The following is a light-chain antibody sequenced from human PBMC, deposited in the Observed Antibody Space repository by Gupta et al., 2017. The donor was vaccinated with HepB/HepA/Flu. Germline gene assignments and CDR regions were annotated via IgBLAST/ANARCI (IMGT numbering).Light chain of an antibody. CDR1: QSVSSY. J-gene: IGKJ4*01. CDR3: QQRSNWPPGVT. CDR2: DAS. Sequence: EIVLTQSPSTLSWARGERATLSCRASQSVSSYLAWYQQKPGQAPRLLIYDASNRATGIPARFSGSGSGTDFTLTISSLEPEDLAFYYCQQRSNWPPGVTFGGGTKVEIK. V-gene: IGKV3-11*01.